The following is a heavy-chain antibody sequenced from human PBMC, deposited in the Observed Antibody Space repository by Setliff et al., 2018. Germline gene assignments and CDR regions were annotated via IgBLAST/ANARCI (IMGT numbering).Heavy chain of an antibody. J-gene: IGHJ4*02. CDR2: ISSSSSTI. Sequence: SGGSLRLSCAASGFTFSSYSMNWVRQAPGKGLEWVSYISSSSSTIYYADSVKGRFTISRDNAKNSLYLQMNSLRAEDTAVYYCARDSTPYYDILTGYQDGVDYWGQGTLVTVSS. CDR1: GFTFSSYS. CDR3: ARDSTPYYDILTGYQDGVDY. V-gene: IGHV3-48*01. D-gene: IGHD3-9*01.